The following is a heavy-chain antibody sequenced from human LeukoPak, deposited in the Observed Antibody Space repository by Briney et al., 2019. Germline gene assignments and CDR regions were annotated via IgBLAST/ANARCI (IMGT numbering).Heavy chain of an antibody. CDR3: AKPLYSGSCYKVASFDY. J-gene: IGHJ4*02. CDR1: EFTFSSYG. CDR2: ISYDGSNK. V-gene: IGHV3-30*18. Sequence: PGGSLRLSCAASEFTFSSYGMHWGRQAPGKGLEWGAVISYDGSNKYYADSVKGRFTISRDNSKNTLYLQMNSLRAEDTAAYYCAKPLYSGSCYKVASFDYWGQGTLVTVSS. D-gene: IGHD1-26*01.